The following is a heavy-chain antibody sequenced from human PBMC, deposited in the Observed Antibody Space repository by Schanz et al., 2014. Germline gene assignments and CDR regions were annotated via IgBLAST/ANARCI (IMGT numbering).Heavy chain of an antibody. J-gene: IGHJ4*02. CDR2: IIPILGIA. V-gene: IGHV1-69*02. D-gene: IGHD3-3*01. CDR3: ARGFDVWDR. CDR1: GGTFSTYT. Sequence: QVQLVQSGAEVKKPGSSVKVSCKASGGTFSTYTISWVRQAPGQGLEWMGRIIPILGIANYAQKFQGRVTITADTSTTTAYMELSGLRSEDTAVYYCARGFDVWDRWGQGTLVIVSS.